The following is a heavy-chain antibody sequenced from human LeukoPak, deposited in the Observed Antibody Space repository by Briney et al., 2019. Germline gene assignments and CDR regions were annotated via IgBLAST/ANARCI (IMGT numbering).Heavy chain of an antibody. J-gene: IGHJ4*02. Sequence: ASVKVSCMASGYIFTTYHMHWVRQAPGQGLEWVGIINPNGGSTSYAQRFQGRVTMTRDTSTSTVYMELSSLRSEDTAVYYCARDLRDGHALNYSDYWGQGTLVTVSS. D-gene: IGHD5-24*01. V-gene: IGHV1-46*01. CDR3: ARDLRDGHALNYSDY. CDR2: INPNGGST. CDR1: GYIFTTYH.